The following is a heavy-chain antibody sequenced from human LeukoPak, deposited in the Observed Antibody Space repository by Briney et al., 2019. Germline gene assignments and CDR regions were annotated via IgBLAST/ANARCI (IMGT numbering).Heavy chain of an antibody. CDR1: GGSISSISYY. D-gene: IGHD1-7*01. CDR3: ASLLGNWNYAHCDY. J-gene: IGHJ4*02. CDR2: IHYSGST. Sequence: SETLSLTCTVSGGSISSISYYWGWIRQPPGKGLEWIGSIHYSGSTYYNPSLKSRVTISVDTSKNQFSLKVSSVTAADMAVYYCASLLGNWNYAHCDYWGQGTLVTVSS. V-gene: IGHV4-39*01.